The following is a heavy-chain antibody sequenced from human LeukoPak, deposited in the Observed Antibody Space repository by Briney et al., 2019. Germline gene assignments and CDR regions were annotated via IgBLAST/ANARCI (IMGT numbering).Heavy chain of an antibody. CDR3: AKEGTSHCYDY. J-gene: IGHJ4*02. CDR2: ISYDGSNK. CDR1: GFTFSSYA. Sequence: GRSLRLSCAASGFTFSSYAMHWVRQAPGKGLEWVAVISYDGSNKYYADSVKGRFTISRDNSKNTLYLQMNSLRAEDTAVYYCAKEGTSHCYDYWGQGTLVTVSS. V-gene: IGHV3-30-3*01. D-gene: IGHD2-2*01.